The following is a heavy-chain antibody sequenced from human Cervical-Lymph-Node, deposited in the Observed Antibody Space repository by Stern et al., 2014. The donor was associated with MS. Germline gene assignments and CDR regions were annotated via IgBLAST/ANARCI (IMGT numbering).Heavy chain of an antibody. J-gene: IGHJ3*02. Sequence: QVQLGQSGAEVKKPGASVKVSCEASGYTFTSYYLHWVRQAPGQGLEWMGIINPTGGNTKYAQKYQGRVTMTRDTSTSTVYMELSSLRSEDTAIYYCGRTHSIGNGLDMWGQGTMVTVSS. D-gene: IGHD2-8*01. CDR1: GYTFTSYY. CDR2: INPTGGNT. V-gene: IGHV1-46*03. CDR3: GRTHSIGNGLDM.